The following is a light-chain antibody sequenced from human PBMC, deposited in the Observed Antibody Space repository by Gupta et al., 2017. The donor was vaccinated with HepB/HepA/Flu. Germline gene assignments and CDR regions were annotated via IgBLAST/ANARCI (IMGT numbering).Light chain of an antibody. Sequence: EIVLTQSPATLSLSPGERATLSCRASQSVSSYLAWYQQKPGQAPRLLIYDASNRATGIPARFSGSGSGTDFTLTISIPEPEDFAVYYCQQRSNWPWTFGQGSKVEIK. CDR2: DAS. J-gene: IGKJ1*01. V-gene: IGKV3-11*01. CDR3: QQRSNWPWT. CDR1: QSVSSY.